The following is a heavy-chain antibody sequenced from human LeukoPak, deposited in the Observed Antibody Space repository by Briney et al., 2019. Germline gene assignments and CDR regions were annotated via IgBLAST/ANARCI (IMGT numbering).Heavy chain of an antibody. CDR1: GGSFSGYY. J-gene: IGHJ4*02. D-gene: IGHD3-9*01. CDR2: INHSGST. Sequence: SETLSLTCAVYGGSFSGYYWSWIRQPPGKGLEWIGEINHSGSTNYNPSLKSRVTIPVDTSKNQFSLNLSSVTAADTAVYYCARRIWYHDILTAYNIWGQGTPVTVSS. V-gene: IGHV4-34*01. CDR3: ARRIWYHDILTAYNI.